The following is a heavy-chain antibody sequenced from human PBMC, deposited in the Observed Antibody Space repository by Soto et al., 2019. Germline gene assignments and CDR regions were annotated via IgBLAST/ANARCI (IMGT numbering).Heavy chain of an antibody. J-gene: IGHJ4*02. Sequence: GGSLRLSCAASGFIFSYYGMNWVRQAPGKGLEWVAVISYDGSKSYYAESVKGRITISRDNSKNTLYLQMNSLRPEDTAVYYCAKDWDYYGSGNYGIYDYWGQGALVTAPQ. D-gene: IGHD3-10*01. CDR3: AKDWDYYGSGNYGIYDY. V-gene: IGHV3-30*18. CDR2: ISYDGSKS. CDR1: GFIFSYYG.